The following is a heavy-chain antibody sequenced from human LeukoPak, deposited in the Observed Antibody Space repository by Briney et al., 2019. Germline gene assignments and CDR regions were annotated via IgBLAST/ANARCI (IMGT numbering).Heavy chain of an antibody. CDR2: INSDGSST. V-gene: IGHV3-74*01. J-gene: IGHJ4*02. D-gene: IGHD5-12*01. CDR3: ARGKYGGYFIDY. CDR1: GFTFSSYW. Sequence: GGSLRLSCAASGFTFSSYWMHWVRQAPGKGLVWVSRINSDGSSTTYADSVKGRFAISRDNAKNTLYLQMNSLRAEDTAVYYCARGKYGGYFIDYWGQGTLVTVSS.